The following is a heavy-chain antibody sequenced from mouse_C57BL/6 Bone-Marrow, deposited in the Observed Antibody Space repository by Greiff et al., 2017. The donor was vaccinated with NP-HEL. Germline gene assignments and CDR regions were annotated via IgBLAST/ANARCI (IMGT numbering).Heavy chain of an antibody. Sequence: VQLQQPGAELVKPGASVKLSCKASGYTFTSYWMHWVKQRPGQGLEWIGMIHPNSGSTNYNEKFKSNATLTVDKSSSTAYMQLSSLTSEDSAVYYCASEIYYYGSSWYFDVWGTGTTVTVSS. J-gene: IGHJ1*03. CDR1: GYTFTSYW. D-gene: IGHD1-1*01. V-gene: IGHV1-64*01. CDR3: ASEIYYYGSSWYFDV. CDR2: IHPNSGST.